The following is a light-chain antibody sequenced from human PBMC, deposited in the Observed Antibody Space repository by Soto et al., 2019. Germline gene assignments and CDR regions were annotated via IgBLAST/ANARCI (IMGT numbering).Light chain of an antibody. J-gene: IGLJ2*01. Sequence: QSVLTQPPSVSGAPGQRVTISGTGSSSNIGAGYDVHWYQQLPGTAPKLLIYGNSNRPSGVPDRFSGSKSGTSASLAITGLQAEDEADYYCQSYDSSLSGSNVVFGGGTKLTFL. V-gene: IGLV1-40*01. CDR2: GNS. CDR3: QSYDSSLSGSNVV. CDR1: SSNIGAGYD.